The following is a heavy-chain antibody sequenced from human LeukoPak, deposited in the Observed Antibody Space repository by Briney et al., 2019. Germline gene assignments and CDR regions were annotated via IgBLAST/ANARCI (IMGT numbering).Heavy chain of an antibody. CDR1: GFTVSGSY. CDR2: IYTGGTA. CDR3: AGQAGYASGWKSDYFDL. J-gene: IGHJ4*02. Sequence: PGGSLRLSCAASGFTVSGSYMHWIRQPPGKGLQWVSLIYTGGTAYYADSVKGRFTISRDDSKNTLYLQMNSLRAGDTAMYFCAGQAGYASGWKSDYFDLWGQGTLVTVSS. D-gene: IGHD6-19*01. V-gene: IGHV3-53*01.